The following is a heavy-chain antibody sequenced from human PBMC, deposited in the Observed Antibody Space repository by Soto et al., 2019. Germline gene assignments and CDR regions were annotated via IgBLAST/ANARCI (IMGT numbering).Heavy chain of an antibody. D-gene: IGHD6-19*01. CDR3: ARVSGSSRMYYFDY. V-gene: IGHV3-21*01. Sequence: EVQLVESGGGLVKPGGSLRLSCAASGFTFSSYSMNWVRQAPGKGLEWVSAISSSSSYIYYADSVKGRFTISRDNAKNSLFLQRSSLRAEDTAVYYCARVSGSSRMYYFDYWGQGTLVTVSS. CDR2: ISSSSSYI. J-gene: IGHJ4*02. CDR1: GFTFSSYS.